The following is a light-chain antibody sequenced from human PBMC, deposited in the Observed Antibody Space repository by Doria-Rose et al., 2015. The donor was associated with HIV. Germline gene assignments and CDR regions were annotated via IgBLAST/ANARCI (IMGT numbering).Light chain of an antibody. CDR2: DVS. Sequence: QSVLIQPASVSGSPGQSITISCTGTSSDVGGYNYASWYQQHPGKGPKLMIYDVSNRPSGVSNRFSGSKSGNTASLTISGLQAEDEADYYCSSYTTGSGTYVEFGGGTKLTVL. J-gene: IGLJ2*01. V-gene: IGLV2-14*03. CDR1: SSDVGGYNY. CDR3: SSYTTGSGTYVE.